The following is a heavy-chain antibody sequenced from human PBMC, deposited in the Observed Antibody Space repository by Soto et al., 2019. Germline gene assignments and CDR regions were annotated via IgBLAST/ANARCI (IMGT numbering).Heavy chain of an antibody. CDR2: IIPILGIA. Sequence: QVQLVQSGAEVKKPESSVKVSCKASGGTFSSYTISWVRQAPGQGLEWMGRIIPILGIANYAQKFQGRVTITADKSTSTAYMELSSLRSEDTAVYYCARGIYSSSWYNYYYGMDVWGQGTTVTVSS. J-gene: IGHJ6*02. CDR1: GGTFSSYT. CDR3: ARGIYSSSWYNYYYGMDV. D-gene: IGHD6-13*01. V-gene: IGHV1-69*02.